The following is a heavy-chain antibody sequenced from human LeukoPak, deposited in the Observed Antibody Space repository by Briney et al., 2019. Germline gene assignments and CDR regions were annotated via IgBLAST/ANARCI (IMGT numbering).Heavy chain of an antibody. CDR3: AREYRYYYYYMDV. CDR2: IKPNSGGT. CDR1: GYTFTGYY. V-gene: IGHV1-2*02. Sequence: ASVKVSCKASGYTFTGYYMHWVRQAPGQGLEWMGWIKPNSGGTNYAQKFQGRVTMTRDTSISTAYMELSRLRSDDTAVYYCAREYRYYYYYMDVWGKGTTVTVSS. J-gene: IGHJ6*03. D-gene: IGHD2-2*01.